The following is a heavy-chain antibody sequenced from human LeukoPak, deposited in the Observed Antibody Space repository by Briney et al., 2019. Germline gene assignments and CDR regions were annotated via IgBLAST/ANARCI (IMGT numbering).Heavy chain of an antibody. CDR3: AKDPGGYPDY. Sequence: GGSLRLSCAASGFTFSSYAMSWVRQAPGKGLEWVSDINGSGGSTYYADSVKGRFTISRDNSKNTLYLQMNSLRAEDTAIYYCAKDPGGYPDYWGQGTLVTVSS. J-gene: IGHJ4*02. CDR2: INGSGGST. D-gene: IGHD3-16*02. CDR1: GFTFSSYA. V-gene: IGHV3-23*01.